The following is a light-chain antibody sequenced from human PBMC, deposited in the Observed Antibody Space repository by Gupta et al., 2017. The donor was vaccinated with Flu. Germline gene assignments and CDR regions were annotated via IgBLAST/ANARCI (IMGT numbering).Light chain of an antibody. J-gene: IGLJ3*02. V-gene: IGLV1-44*01. CDR1: SSNIGINP. CDR3: AARDESLNAWV. CDR2: TDS. Sequence: QSVLTQPPSASGTPGQRVTIPCSRVSSNIGINPVIWYQQLPGTAPKLLIYTDSKRPSGVPDRFSGSKSGASASLAISGLQSEDEADYYCAARDESLNAWVFGGGTKLTVL.